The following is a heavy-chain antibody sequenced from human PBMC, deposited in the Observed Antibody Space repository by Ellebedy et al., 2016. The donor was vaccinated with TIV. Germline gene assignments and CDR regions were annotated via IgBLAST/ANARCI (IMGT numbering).Heavy chain of an antibody. D-gene: IGHD3-9*01. CDR3: VVYDILTGYYKGDY. CDR1: GFTFSSYA. CDR2: ISGSGGST. J-gene: IGHJ4*02. V-gene: IGHV3-23*01. Sequence: GGSLRLXCAASGFTFSSYAMSWVRQAPGKGLEWVSAISGSGGSTYYADSVKGRFTISRDNAKNSLYLQMNSLRAEDTALYYCVVYDILTGYYKGDYWGQGTLVTVSS.